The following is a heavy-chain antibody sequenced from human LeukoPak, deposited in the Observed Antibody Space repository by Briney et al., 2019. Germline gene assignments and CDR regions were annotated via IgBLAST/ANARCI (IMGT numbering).Heavy chain of an antibody. Sequence: SETLSLTCTVSGGSISSGGYSWSWIRQPPGKGLEWIGYIYHSGSTSYNPSLKSRVTISVDRSKNQFSLKLSSVTAADTAVYYCARHAEYYDFWSGYPNWFDPWGQGTLVTVSS. CDR1: GGSISSGGYS. J-gene: IGHJ5*02. D-gene: IGHD3-3*01. V-gene: IGHV4-30-2*01. CDR2: IYHSGST. CDR3: ARHAEYYDFWSGYPNWFDP.